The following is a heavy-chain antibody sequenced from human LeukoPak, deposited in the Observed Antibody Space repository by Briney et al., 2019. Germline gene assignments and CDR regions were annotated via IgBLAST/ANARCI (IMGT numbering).Heavy chain of an antibody. J-gene: IGHJ4*02. Sequence: SETLSLTCTVSRGSISSYYWSWIRQPAGKGLEWIGRIYTSGSTNYNPSLKSRVTMSVDTSKNQFSLKLSSVTAADTAVYYCARENYDILTGYYTFDYWGQGTLVTVSS. CDR2: IYTSGST. D-gene: IGHD3-9*01. CDR1: RGSISSYY. V-gene: IGHV4-4*07. CDR3: ARENYDILTGYYTFDY.